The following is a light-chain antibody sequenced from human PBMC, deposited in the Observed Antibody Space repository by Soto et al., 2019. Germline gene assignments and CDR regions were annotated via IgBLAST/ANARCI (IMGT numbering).Light chain of an antibody. V-gene: IGKV3-20*01. CDR1: QSVSSSY. CDR3: QQYGSSPLT. Sequence: EIVLPQSPGTLSLSPGERXTLSCXASQSVSSSYLAWYQQKPGQAPRLLIYGASSRATGIPDRFSGSGSGTDFTLTISRLEPEDFAVYYCQQYGSSPLTFGGGTKVDIK. J-gene: IGKJ4*01. CDR2: GAS.